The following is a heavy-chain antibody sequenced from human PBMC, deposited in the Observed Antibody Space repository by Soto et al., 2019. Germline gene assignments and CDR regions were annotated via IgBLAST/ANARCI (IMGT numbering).Heavy chain of an antibody. D-gene: IGHD6-19*01. CDR3: ARGWAGTYWYFDL. V-gene: IGHV3-33*08. J-gene: IGHJ2*01. CDR1: GSTFSNYA. Sequence: QVQLVESGGGVVQPGGSLRLSCAASGSTFSNYAMHWVRQAPGKGLEWVAVIWYDGSNKYYADSVKGRFTISRDNSKNTLYLQMNSLRAEDTAVYYCARGWAGTYWYFDLWGRGTLVTVSS. CDR2: IWYDGSNK.